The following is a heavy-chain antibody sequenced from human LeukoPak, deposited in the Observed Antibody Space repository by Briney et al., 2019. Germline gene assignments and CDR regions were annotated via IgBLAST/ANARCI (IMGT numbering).Heavy chain of an antibody. CDR3: AISAVAGTEVVADY. V-gene: IGHV3-53*01. D-gene: IGHD6-19*01. Sequence: GGSLRLSCTASGFSVSSIYMSWVRQAPGKGLEWVSVIYSGGSTYYADSVKGRFNISRDNSKNTLYLQMNSLRAEDTAVYYCAISAVAGTEVVADYWGQGTLVTVSS. CDR2: IYSGGST. CDR1: GFSVSSIY. J-gene: IGHJ4*02.